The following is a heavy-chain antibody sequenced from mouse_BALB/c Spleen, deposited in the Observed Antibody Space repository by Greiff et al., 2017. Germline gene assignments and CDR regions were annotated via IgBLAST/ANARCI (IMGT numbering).Heavy chain of an antibody. CDR2: ISSGGST. D-gene: IGHD2-14*01. Sequence: EVKLMESGGGLVKPGGSLKLSCAASGFTFSSYAMSWVRQTPEKRLEWVASISSGGSTYYPDSVKGRFTISRDNARNILYLQMSSLRSEDTAMYYCATPYYRYEDAMDYWGQGTSVTVSS. J-gene: IGHJ4*01. CDR1: GFTFSSYA. CDR3: ATPYYRYEDAMDY. V-gene: IGHV5-6-5*01.